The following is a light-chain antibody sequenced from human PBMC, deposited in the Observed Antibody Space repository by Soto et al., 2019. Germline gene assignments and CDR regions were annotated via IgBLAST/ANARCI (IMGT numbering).Light chain of an antibody. CDR2: DVS. Sequence: QSALTQPASVSGSPGQSIPLSCTGTSSDVGGYNYVSWYQQHPGKAPKLMIYDVSNRPSGVSNRFSGSKSGNTASLTISGLQAEDEADYYCSSYTSSSTLYVFGTGTKLTVL. V-gene: IGLV2-14*01. J-gene: IGLJ1*01. CDR3: SSYTSSSTLYV. CDR1: SSDVGGYNY.